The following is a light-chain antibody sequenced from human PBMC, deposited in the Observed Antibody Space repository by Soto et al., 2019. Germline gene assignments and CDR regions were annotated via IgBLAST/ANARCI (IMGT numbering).Light chain of an antibody. CDR2: AAS. CDR1: ESIRNN. J-gene: IGKJ1*01. Sequence: DIQMTQSPSSLSASVGDRVTITCRASESIRNNLNWYQQKPWKAPKLLIYAASTLQSGVPSRFSGGESGTEFALTIGSLQPEDFTTDYLHLTYSTPRGAFGQGTKVEF. V-gene: IGKV1-39*01. CDR3: HLTYSTPRGA.